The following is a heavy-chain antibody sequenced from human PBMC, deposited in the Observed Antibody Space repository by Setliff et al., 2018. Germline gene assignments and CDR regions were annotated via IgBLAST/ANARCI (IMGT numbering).Heavy chain of an antibody. Sequence: GVLRLSCAASGFTFSDYSMNWVRQAPGKGLEWVSDISSSSSTIYYADSVKGRFTISRDNAQNSLYLQMNSLRAEDTAVYYCARSYNFWSGPALDVWGKGTTVTVSS. CDR2: ISSSSSTI. V-gene: IGHV3-48*01. J-gene: IGHJ6*04. D-gene: IGHD3-3*01. CDR1: GFTFSDYS. CDR3: ARSYNFWSGPALDV.